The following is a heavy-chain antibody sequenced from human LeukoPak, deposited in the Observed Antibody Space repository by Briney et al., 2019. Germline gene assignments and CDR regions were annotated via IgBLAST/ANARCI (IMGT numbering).Heavy chain of an antibody. V-gene: IGHV4-59*01. D-gene: IGHD2/OR15-2a*01. J-gene: IGHJ4*02. CDR3: ASHFTRWGFDN. CDR1: GGSIRRYY. Sequence: PSETLSHTCTVSGGSIRRYYWSWIRQPPEKGLEWIGYIYYTESTNYNPSLYNPSLKSRVTISGDTSKNQLSLTLTSVTPADTAVFYCASHFTRWGFDNWGPGTLVTVSS. CDR2: IYYTEST.